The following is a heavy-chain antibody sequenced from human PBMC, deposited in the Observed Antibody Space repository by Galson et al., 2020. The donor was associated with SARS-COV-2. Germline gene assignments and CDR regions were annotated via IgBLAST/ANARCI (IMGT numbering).Heavy chain of an antibody. CDR3: ARYFHFRVVLYGMEV. Sequence: ASVKVSFKASGYTFTSYDINWVRQATGQGLEWMGWMNPNSGNTDYAQKFQGRVTMTRNTSINTAYMELSSLRSDDSAVYYCARYFHFRVVLYGMEVWGQGTTVTVSS. CDR1: GYTFTSYD. J-gene: IGHJ6*02. CDR2: MNPNSGNT. D-gene: IGHD3-3*01. V-gene: IGHV1-8*02.